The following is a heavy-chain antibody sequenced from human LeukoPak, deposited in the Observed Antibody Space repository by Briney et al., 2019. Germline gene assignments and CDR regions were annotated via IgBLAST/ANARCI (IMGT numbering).Heavy chain of an antibody. CDR3: AMCQEDCSGGSCYQYYFDY. V-gene: IGHV1-69*13. Sequence: EAPVKVSCKASGGNFSSYAISWVRQAPGQGLEWMGRIIPNFGTANYAQKFQGRVTITADESTSTAYMELSSLRSEDTAVYYCAMCQEDCSGGSCYQYYFDYWGQGILVTVSS. CDR2: IIPNFGTA. CDR1: GGNFSSYA. J-gene: IGHJ4*02. D-gene: IGHD2-15*01.